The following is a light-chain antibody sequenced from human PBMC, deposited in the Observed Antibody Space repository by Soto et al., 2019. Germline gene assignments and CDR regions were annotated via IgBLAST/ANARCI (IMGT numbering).Light chain of an antibody. CDR2: GAS. CDR3: QQYNDWPPT. Sequence: EIVMTQSPATLSVSPGERATFSCRSSQCVISNLAWYQQKPGQAPRLLIYGASSRATGIPDRFSGSGSGTDFTLTISRLEPEDFAVYYCQQYNDWPPTFGQGTKVDIK. CDR1: QCVISN. J-gene: IGKJ1*01. V-gene: IGKV3D-15*01.